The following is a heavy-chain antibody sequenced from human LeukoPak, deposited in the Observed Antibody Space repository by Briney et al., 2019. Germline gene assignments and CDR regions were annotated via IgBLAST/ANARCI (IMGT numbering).Heavy chain of an antibody. Sequence: SESLSLTCTVSGGSISSSSYYWGWIRQPPGKGLEWIGSMFYSGSIYYNPSLKSRVTTSADTSKNQFSLKLRSVTAADTAVYYCARLSDVLTGSPTGIYWGQGTLVTVSS. V-gene: IGHV4-39*01. J-gene: IGHJ4*02. D-gene: IGHD3-9*01. CDR3: ARLSDVLTGSPTGIY. CDR2: MFYSGSI. CDR1: GGSISSSSYY.